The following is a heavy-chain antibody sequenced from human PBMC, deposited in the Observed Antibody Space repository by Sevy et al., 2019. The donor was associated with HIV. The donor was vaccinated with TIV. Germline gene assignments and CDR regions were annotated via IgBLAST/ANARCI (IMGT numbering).Heavy chain of an antibody. Sequence: GGSLRLSCVGSGFIFSNYDMHWVRQRTGKGLEWVASIGTLADTFYPDSVKGRFTISRENAKNSLFLQMKDLGVGDTAAYFCTRHRILPYGSGKAFDIWGRGTTVTVSS. D-gene: IGHD3-10*01. CDR2: IGTLADT. CDR1: GFIFSNYD. J-gene: IGHJ3*02. CDR3: TRHRILPYGSGKAFDI. V-gene: IGHV3-13*01.